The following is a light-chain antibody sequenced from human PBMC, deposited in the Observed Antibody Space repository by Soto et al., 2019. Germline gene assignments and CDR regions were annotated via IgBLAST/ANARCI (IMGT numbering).Light chain of an antibody. V-gene: IGLV2-14*01. CDR2: EVS. CDR1: SSDFGTYNY. Sequence: QSALTQPASVSGSPGQSITISCTGTSSDFGTYNYVSWYQQHPGKVPKLMIYEVSNRPSGVSSRFSGSKSGNTASLTIIGLQAEDEADYYCQSYDSSLSGSGVFGGGTKVTVL. J-gene: IGLJ3*02. CDR3: QSYDSSLSGSGV.